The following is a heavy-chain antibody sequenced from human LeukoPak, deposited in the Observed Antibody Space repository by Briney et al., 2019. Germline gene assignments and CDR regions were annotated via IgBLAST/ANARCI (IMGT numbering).Heavy chain of an antibody. CDR3: ARVKAAAENWFDP. V-gene: IGHV3-21*01. Sequence: GGSLRLSCAASAFSLNAYNMNWVRQAPGKGLEWVSSISYTGTYIYYADSVKGRFTISRDNAQNSLYLQMNSLRAEDTAVYYCARVKAAAENWFDPWGQGTLVTVSS. D-gene: IGHD6-13*01. CDR2: ISYTGTYI. CDR1: AFSLNAYN. J-gene: IGHJ5*02.